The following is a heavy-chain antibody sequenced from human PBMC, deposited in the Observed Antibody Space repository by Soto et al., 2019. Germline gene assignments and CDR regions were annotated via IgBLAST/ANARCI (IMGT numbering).Heavy chain of an antibody. CDR2: IIPMFETT. Sequence: GASVKVSCKASAGTFRSYAINWVRQAPGQGLEWMGKIIPMFETTNYAQKFQGRVTITADESTRTAYMELSSLRSEDTAVYYCARQVVAYGLGTSYYYYGLDAWGQGTTVTVYS. J-gene: IGHJ6*02. CDR1: AGTFRSYA. V-gene: IGHV1-69*13. CDR3: ARQVVAYGLGTSYYYYGLDA. D-gene: IGHD3-10*01.